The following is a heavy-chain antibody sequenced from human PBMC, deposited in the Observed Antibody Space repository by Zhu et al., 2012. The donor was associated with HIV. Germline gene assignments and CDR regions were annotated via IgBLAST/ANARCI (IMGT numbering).Heavy chain of an antibody. J-gene: IGHJ4*02. D-gene: IGHD1-14*01. CDR1: GYSISSGYY. Sequence: QVQLQESGPGLVKPSETLSLTCAVSGYSISSGYYWGWIRQPPGKGLEWIGSIHHSGRTDYNPSLMSRVTMSVDTSKNQFSLSLRSVTAADTAVYYCARQSLSHLPGSWGQGTLVTVSS. CDR2: IHHSGRT. CDR3: ARQSLSHLPGS. V-gene: IGHV4-38-2*01.